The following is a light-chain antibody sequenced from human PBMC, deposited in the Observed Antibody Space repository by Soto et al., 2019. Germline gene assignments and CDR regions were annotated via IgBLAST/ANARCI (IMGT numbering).Light chain of an antibody. J-gene: IGLJ1*01. CDR2: DVT. CDR3: CSYTGSYSYV. Sequence: QSVLTQPHSVSGSPGQSVTISCTGTSSDVGGYTYVSWYQQHPGKAPELIIYDVTERPSGVPDRFSGSKSGNTASLTISGLQDEDEADYYCCSYTGSYSYVFGIGTRSPS. CDR1: SSDVGGYTY. V-gene: IGLV2-11*01.